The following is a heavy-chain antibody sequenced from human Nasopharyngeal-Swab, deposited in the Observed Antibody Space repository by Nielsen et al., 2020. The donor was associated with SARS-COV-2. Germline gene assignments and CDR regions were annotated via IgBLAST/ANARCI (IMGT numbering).Heavy chain of an antibody. CDR2: IKQGGSEQ. Sequence: GESLKISCAASGFPFRNYYMTWVRQPPGKGLERVANIKQGGSEQFYVDSVKGRFTISRDDAKNSVYLQMNSLRAEDTAVYYCARDRDWAFDVWGQGAVVTVSS. D-gene: IGHD2-21*01. J-gene: IGHJ3*01. CDR1: GFPFRNYY. CDR3: ARDRDWAFDV. V-gene: IGHV3-7*01.